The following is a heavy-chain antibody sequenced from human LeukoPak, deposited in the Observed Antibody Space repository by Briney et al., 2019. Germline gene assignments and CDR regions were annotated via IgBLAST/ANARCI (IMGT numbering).Heavy chain of an antibody. Sequence: SVKVSCKASGGTFSSYAISWVRRAPGQGLEWMGGIIPIFGTANYAQKFQGRVTITADESTSTAYMELSSLRSEDTAVYYCARALRWYPASFDYWGQGTLVTVSS. J-gene: IGHJ4*02. CDR2: IIPIFGTA. V-gene: IGHV1-69*13. D-gene: IGHD4-23*01. CDR1: GGTFSSYA. CDR3: ARALRWYPASFDY.